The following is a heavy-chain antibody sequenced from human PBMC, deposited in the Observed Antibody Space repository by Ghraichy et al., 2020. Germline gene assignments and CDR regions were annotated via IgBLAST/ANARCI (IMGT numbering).Heavy chain of an antibody. CDR1: GDSISSYY. V-gene: IGHV4-4*07. Sequence: SETLSLTCTVSGDSISSYYWSWIRQSAGKGLEWIGRIYTSGSPDYNPSLKSRVTMSVDTSKNQFSLKLSSVTAADTAVYFCARVSRYCSGGDCYSDGVLDYWGQGTLVTVSS. J-gene: IGHJ4*02. CDR3: ARVSRYCSGGDCYSDGVLDY. CDR2: IYTSGSP. D-gene: IGHD2-15*01.